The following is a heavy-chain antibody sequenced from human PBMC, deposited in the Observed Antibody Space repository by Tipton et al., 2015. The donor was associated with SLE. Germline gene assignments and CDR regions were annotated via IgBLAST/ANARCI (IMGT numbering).Heavy chain of an antibody. CDR2: IYYSGST. D-gene: IGHD6-13*01. CDR3: ARRGALAAAGVYYYYGMDV. Sequence: TLSLTCTVFGGSISSYYWSWIRQPPGKGLEWIGYIYYSGSTDYNPSLKSRVTISVDTSKNQFSLKLNSVTAADTAVYYCARRGALAAAGVYYYYGMDVWGQGTTVTVSS. V-gene: IGHV4-59*01. CDR1: GGSISSYY. J-gene: IGHJ6*02.